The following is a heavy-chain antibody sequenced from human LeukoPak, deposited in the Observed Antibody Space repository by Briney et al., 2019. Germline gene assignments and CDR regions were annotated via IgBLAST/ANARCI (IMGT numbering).Heavy chain of an antibody. D-gene: IGHD3-22*01. J-gene: IGHJ4*02. CDR1: GFTFSSYG. CDR2: ISYDGSNK. V-gene: IGHV3-30*18. Sequence: GRSLRLSCAASGFTFSSYGMHWVRQAPGKGLEWVAVISYDGSNKYYADSVKGRFTISRDNSKNTLYLQMNSLRAEDTAVYYCAKVRGNVGSSYFPDYWGQGTLVTVTS. CDR3: AKVRGNVGSSYFPDY.